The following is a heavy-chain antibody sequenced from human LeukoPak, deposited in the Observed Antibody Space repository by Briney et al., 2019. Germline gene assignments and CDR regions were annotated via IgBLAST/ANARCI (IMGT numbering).Heavy chain of an antibody. CDR2: ISGSGGST. CDR3: ARSLRNAFDI. CDR1: GFIVSGNL. V-gene: IGHV3-23*01. J-gene: IGHJ3*02. Sequence: GGSLRLSCAASGFIVSGNLMSWVRQAPGKGLEWVSAISGSGGSTYYADSVKGRFTISTDNANNSLYLQMNSLRAEDTAVYYCARSLRNAFDIWGQGTMVTVSS. D-gene: IGHD3-3*01.